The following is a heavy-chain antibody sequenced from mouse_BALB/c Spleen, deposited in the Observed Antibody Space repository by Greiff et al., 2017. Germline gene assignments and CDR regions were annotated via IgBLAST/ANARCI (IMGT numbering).Heavy chain of an antibody. CDR2: IRNKANGYTT. CDR3: ARDTNSYGSSYYAMDY. J-gene: IGHJ4*01. D-gene: IGHD1-1*01. V-gene: IGHV7-3*02. CDR1: GFTFTDYY. Sequence: EVKLVESGGGLVQPGGSLRLSCATSGFTFTDYYMSWVRQPPGKALEWLGFIRNKANGYTTEYSASVKGRFTISRDNSQSNRYLKIKTLRAEDRATYYCARDTNSYGSSYYAMDYWGQGTSVTVSS.